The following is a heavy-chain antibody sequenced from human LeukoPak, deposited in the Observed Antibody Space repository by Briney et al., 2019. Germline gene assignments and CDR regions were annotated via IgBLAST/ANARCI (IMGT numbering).Heavy chain of an antibody. V-gene: IGHV3-13*01. CDR3: ARDVNNAFDI. Sequence: GGSLRLSCAASGFTFSSYDTHWVRQATGKGLEWVSAIGTAGGTYYPGSVKGRFTISRENAKNSLYLQMNSLRAGDTAVYYCARDVNNAFDIWGQGTMVTVSS. D-gene: IGHD2/OR15-2a*01. J-gene: IGHJ3*02. CDR2: IGTAGGT. CDR1: GFTFSSYD.